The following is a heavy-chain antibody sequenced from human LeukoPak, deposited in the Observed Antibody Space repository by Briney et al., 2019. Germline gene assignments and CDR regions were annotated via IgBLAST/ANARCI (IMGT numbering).Heavy chain of an antibody. Sequence: GGSLRLSCAASGFTFSDYYMSWIRQAPGKGLEWVSYISSSGSSIYYADSVKGRFTISRDNAENSLYLQMNGLRGDDTAVYFCARDGPSGYNSFLYWGQGTLVTVSS. CDR1: GFTFSDYY. V-gene: IGHV3-11*04. CDR2: ISSSGSSI. D-gene: IGHD5-12*01. J-gene: IGHJ4*02. CDR3: ARDGPSGYNSFLY.